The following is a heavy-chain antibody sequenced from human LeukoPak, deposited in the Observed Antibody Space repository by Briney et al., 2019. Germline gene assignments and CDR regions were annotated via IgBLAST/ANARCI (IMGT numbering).Heavy chain of an antibody. CDR2: IYYSGST. D-gene: IGHD3-10*01. Sequence: PSETLSLTCTVSGGSISSSSYYWGWIRQPPGKGLEWIGSIYYSGSTYYNPSLKSRVTISVDTSKNQFSLKLSSVTAADTAVYYCARLHGSGSYYKVGPFDPWGQGTLVTVSS. V-gene: IGHV4-39*07. J-gene: IGHJ5*02. CDR1: GGSISSSSYY. CDR3: ARLHGSGSYYKVGPFDP.